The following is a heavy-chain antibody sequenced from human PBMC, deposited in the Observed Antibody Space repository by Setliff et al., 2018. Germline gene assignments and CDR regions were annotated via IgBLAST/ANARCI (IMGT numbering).Heavy chain of an antibody. CDR1: GYNFPGYY. Sequence: ASVKVSCKASGYNFPGYYLHWVRQAPGQGLEWMGWISPHTGNAQYAQNFQGRIAMTRDTSINTVYMELNSLTSDDAAVYFCAREGGLQGATSYCYFYNYINVWGKGTKVTVSS. V-gene: IGHV1-2*02. J-gene: IGHJ6*03. D-gene: IGHD1-26*01. CDR2: ISPHTGNA. CDR3: AREGGLQGATSYCYFYNYINV.